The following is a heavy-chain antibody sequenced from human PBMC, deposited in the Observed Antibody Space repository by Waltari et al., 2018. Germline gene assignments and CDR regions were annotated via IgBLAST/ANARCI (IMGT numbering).Heavy chain of an antibody. V-gene: IGHV4-61*02. J-gene: IGHJ6*02. CDR2: IYTSGST. CDR1: GGSISSGSYY. D-gene: IGHD3-3*01. CDR3: AREATYYDFWSGYYNYGMDV. Sequence: QVQLQESGPGLVKPSQTLSLTCTVSGGSISSGSYYWSWIRQPAGKGLEWIGRIYTSGSTNYNPSRKSRVTISGDTSKNQFSLKLSSVTAADTAVYYCAREATYYDFWSGYYNYGMDVWGQGTTVTVSS.